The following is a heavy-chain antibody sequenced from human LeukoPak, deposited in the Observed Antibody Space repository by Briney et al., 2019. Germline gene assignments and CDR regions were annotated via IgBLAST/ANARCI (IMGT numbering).Heavy chain of an antibody. J-gene: IGHJ4*02. CDR1: AFSVSSNY. CDR3: ASSRLVNDIFTGVD. V-gene: IGHV3-66*01. Sequence: GGSLRLSCAASAFSVSSNYIHWGRQAPGKGLQWVSVIYTGGTTYYAESVKGRFSISRDNSKNTVSLQMDRLRLEDTAVYYCASSRLVNDIFTGVDWGQGTLVTVSS. D-gene: IGHD3-9*01. CDR2: IYTGGTT.